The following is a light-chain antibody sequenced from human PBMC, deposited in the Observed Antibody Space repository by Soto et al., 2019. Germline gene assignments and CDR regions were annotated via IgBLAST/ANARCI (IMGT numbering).Light chain of an antibody. CDR2: GAS. V-gene: IGKV3-15*01. J-gene: IGKJ5*01. CDR3: QQYNNGSPIT. CDR1: QSVSSSY. Sequence: EIVLTQSQGTLSLSPGERATLSCLASQSVSSSYLAWYQQKPGQAPRLLIYGASTRATGVPARFGGSGSETEFTLTISSLQSEDFALYYCQQYNNGSPITFGQGTRLEIK.